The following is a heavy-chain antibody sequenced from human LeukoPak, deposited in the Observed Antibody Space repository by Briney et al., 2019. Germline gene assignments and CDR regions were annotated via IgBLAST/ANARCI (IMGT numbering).Heavy chain of an antibody. CDR3: ARSPQGEYFQY. CDR1: GYRFTRYW. CDR2: IYPGDSDT. J-gene: IGHJ1*01. V-gene: IGHV5-51*01. Sequence: GESLKISLKGSGYRFTRYWIGWVRQMPGKGLEWMGIIYPGDSDTRYSPSFQGQVTISADKSISTAYLQWSSLKASDTAMYYCARSPQGEYFQYWGQGTLVTVSS.